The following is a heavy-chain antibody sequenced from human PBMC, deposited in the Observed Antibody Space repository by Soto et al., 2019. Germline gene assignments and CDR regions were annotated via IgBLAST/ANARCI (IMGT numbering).Heavy chain of an antibody. J-gene: IGHJ4*02. V-gene: IGHV4-39*01. CDR1: GGSSISSSYY. Sequence: ALETLSHTCTVSGGSSISSSYYWGWIRQPPGKGLEWIGSIYYSGSTYYNPSLKSRVTISVDTSKNQFSLKLSSVTAADTAVYYCARLGDLLVTPLYWGQGTLVTVSS. D-gene: IGHD6-13*01. CDR3: ARLGDLLVTPLY. CDR2: IYYSGST.